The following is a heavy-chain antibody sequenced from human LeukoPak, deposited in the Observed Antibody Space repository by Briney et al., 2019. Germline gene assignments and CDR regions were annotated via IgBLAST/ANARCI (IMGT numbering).Heavy chain of an antibody. J-gene: IGHJ5*02. CDR2: INPNSGGT. Sequence: GASVKVSCKASGYTFTGYYMRWVRQAPGQGLEWMGWINPNSGGTNYAQKFQGRVTMTRGTSISTAYMELSRLRSDDTAVYYCARGVSGSYYREDWFDPWGQGTLVTVSS. CDR1: GYTFTGYY. V-gene: IGHV1-2*02. D-gene: IGHD1-26*01. CDR3: ARGVSGSYYREDWFDP.